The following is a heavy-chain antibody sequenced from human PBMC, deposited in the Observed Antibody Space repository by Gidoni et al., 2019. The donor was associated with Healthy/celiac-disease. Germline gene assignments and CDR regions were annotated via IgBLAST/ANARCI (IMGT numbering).Heavy chain of an antibody. CDR3: FGYNWNDREDAFDI. D-gene: IGHD1-20*01. Sequence: QVQLVESGGGVVQPGRSLRLSCAASGFTFRSYAMHWVRQAPGKGLEWVAVISYDGSNKYYADSVKGRFTISRDNSKNTLYLQMNSLRAEDTAVYYCFGYNWNDREDAFDIWGQGTMVTVSS. CDR2: ISYDGSNK. J-gene: IGHJ3*02. V-gene: IGHV3-30-3*01. CDR1: GFTFRSYA.